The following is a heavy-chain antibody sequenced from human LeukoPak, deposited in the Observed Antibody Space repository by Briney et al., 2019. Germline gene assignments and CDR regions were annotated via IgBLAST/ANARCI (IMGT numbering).Heavy chain of an antibody. Sequence: HPGGSLRLSCSASGFTFSSYAMHWVRQAPGKGLEYVSAISKDGDRTYYVDSVKGRFIISRDNSRNTMYLQMSSLRTDDTAIYFCVNTRDPGSWGQGTLVTVSS. CDR2: ISKDGDRT. CDR1: GFTFSSYA. J-gene: IGHJ5*02. CDR3: VNTRDPGS. V-gene: IGHV3-64D*06.